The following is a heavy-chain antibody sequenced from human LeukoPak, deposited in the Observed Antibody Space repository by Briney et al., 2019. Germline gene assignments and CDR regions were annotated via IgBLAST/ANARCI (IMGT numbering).Heavy chain of an antibody. J-gene: IGHJ4*02. CDR3: ARGRTNDY. CDR2: INHSGST. Sequence: PSETLSLTCAVYGGSFSDYYWSWIRQPPGKGLEWIGEINHSGSTNYNPSLKSRVTISVDTSKNQFSLKLSSVTAADTAVYYCARGRTNDYWGQGTLVTVSS. V-gene: IGHV4-34*01. CDR1: GGSFSDYY.